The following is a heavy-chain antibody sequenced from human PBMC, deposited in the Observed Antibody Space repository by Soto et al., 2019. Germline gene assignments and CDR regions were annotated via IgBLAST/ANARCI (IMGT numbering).Heavy chain of an antibody. Sequence: EVQLVQSGAEVKKPGESLRISCKGSGYSFTSYWISWVRQMPGKGLEWMGRIDPSDSYTNYSPSFQGHVTISADKSIRTGYLQWRSLKASDPAMYYCARQDPIAAAGRDYWGQGTLVTVSS. CDR1: GYSFTSYW. D-gene: IGHD6-13*01. V-gene: IGHV5-10-1*01. J-gene: IGHJ4*02. CDR3: ARQDPIAAAGRDY. CDR2: IDPSDSYT.